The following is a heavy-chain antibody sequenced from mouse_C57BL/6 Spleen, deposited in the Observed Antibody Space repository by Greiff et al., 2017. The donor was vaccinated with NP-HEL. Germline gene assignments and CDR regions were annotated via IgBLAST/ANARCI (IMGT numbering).Heavy chain of an antibody. CDR2: IRSKSNNYAT. V-gene: IGHV10-1*01. J-gene: IGHJ3*01. Sequence: EVHLVESGGGLVQPKGSLKLSCAASGFSFNTYAMNWVRQAPGKGLEWVARIRSKSNNYATYYDDSVKDRFTISRDDSESMLYLQMNNLKTEDTAMYYCVSGEAGFAYWGQGTLVTVSA. CDR3: VSGEAGFAY. CDR1: GFSFNTYA.